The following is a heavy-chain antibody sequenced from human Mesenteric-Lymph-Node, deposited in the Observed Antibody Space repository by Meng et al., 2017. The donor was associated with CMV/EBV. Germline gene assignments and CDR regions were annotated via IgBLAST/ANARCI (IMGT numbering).Heavy chain of an antibody. CDR3: ARVINIVEVVASGPFYFDS. J-gene: IGHJ4*02. V-gene: IGHV3-21*04. Sequence: GGSLRLSCEASGFTFRTYSMNWVRQAPGKGLEWVSSISSSTNYIYYADSVKGRFTISRDNAKNSLYLQLNTLRAEDTALYYCARVINIVEVVASGPFYFDSWGRGTLVTVSS. CDR2: ISSSTNYI. D-gene: IGHD2-2*01. CDR1: GFTFRTYS.